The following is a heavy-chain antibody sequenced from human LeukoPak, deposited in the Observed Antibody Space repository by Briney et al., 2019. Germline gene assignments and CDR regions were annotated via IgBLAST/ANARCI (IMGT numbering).Heavy chain of an antibody. Sequence: SETLSLTCTVSGGSISSYYWSWIRQPPGKGLEWIGYIYYSGSTNYNPSLKSRVTISVDTSKNQFSLKLSSVTAADTAAYYCARRVTPGNYYDSSGYYGHWFDPWGQGTLVTVSS. CDR2: IYYSGST. J-gene: IGHJ5*02. D-gene: IGHD3-22*01. CDR1: GGSISSYY. CDR3: ARRVTPGNYYDSSGYYGHWFDP. V-gene: IGHV4-59*01.